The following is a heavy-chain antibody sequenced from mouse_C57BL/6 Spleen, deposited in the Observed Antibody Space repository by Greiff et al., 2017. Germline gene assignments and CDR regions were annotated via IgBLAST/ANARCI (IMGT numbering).Heavy chain of an antibody. CDR3: ARKAHDYDERWFAY. J-gene: IGHJ3*01. Sequence: VQLQQPGAELVKPGASVKLSCKASGYTFTSYWMQWVKQRPGQGLEWIGEIDPSDSYTNYNQKFKGKATLTVDTSSSTAYMQLSSLKSEDSAVYYCARKAHDYDERWFAYWGQGTLVTVSA. CDR2: IDPSDSYT. D-gene: IGHD2-4*01. V-gene: IGHV1-50*01. CDR1: GYTFTSYW.